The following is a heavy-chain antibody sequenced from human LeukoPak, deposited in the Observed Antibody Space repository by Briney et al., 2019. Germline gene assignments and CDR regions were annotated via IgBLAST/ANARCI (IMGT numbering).Heavy chain of an antibody. D-gene: IGHD1-1*01. J-gene: IGHJ3*02. V-gene: IGHV3-48*03. CDR2: ISSRGSAI. CDR3: ARGGHDPGTPFDI. CDR1: GFTFSSYE. Sequence: GGSLRLSCAASGFTFSSYEMNWVRQAPGKGLEWVSYISSRGSAIYYADSVKGRFTISRDNAKNSLYLQMNSLRADDTAVYYCARGGHDPGTPFDIWGQGTMVTVSS.